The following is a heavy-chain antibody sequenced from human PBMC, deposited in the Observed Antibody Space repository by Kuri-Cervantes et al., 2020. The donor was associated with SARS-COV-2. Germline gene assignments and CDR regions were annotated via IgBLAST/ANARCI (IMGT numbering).Heavy chain of an antibody. Sequence: ASVKVSCKTSGYSFTTYGLSWVRQAPGRGLEWIGWISAYNGNTNYAQKLQGRVTMTTDTSTSTAYMELRSLRSDDTAVYYCARSHTLYGGNSSPWDYWGQGTLVTVSS. CDR3: ARSHTLYGGNSSPWDY. CDR1: GYSFTTYG. J-gene: IGHJ4*02. CDR2: ISAYNGNT. D-gene: IGHD4-23*01. V-gene: IGHV1-18*01.